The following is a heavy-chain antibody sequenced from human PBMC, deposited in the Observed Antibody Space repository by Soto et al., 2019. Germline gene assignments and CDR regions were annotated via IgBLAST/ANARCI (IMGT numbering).Heavy chain of an antibody. CDR3: AHAYYDFWSGYSSSALYGMDV. V-gene: IGHV6-1*01. CDR1: GDSVSSNSAA. Sequence: SQTLSLTCAISGDSVSSNSAAWNWIRQSPSRGLEWLGRTYYRSKWYNDYAVSVKSRITINPDTSKNQFSLQLNSVTPEDTAVYYFAHAYYDFWSGYSSSALYGMDVWGQGTTVTVSS. D-gene: IGHD3-3*01. J-gene: IGHJ6*02. CDR2: TYYRSKWYN.